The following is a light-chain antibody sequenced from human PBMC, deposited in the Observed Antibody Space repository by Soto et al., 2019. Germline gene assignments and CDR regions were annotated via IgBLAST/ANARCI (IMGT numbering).Light chain of an antibody. CDR3: SSYAGSSNV. CDR1: SSDVGGYNY. Sequence: QSVLTQPPSASGSPGQSVAISCTGTSSDVGGYNYVSWYQQHPGKAPKLMIYEVNKRPSGVPDRFSGSKSGNTASLTVSGLQAEYEADYYCSSYAGSSNVFGTGTKVTVL. J-gene: IGLJ1*01. V-gene: IGLV2-8*01. CDR2: EVN.